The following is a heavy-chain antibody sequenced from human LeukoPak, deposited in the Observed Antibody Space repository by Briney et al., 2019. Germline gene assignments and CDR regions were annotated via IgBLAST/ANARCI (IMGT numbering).Heavy chain of an antibody. D-gene: IGHD3-22*01. V-gene: IGHV3-53*01. J-gene: IGHJ4*02. CDR3: ARDVSGVVVTY. Sequence: PGGSLGLSCAASGFTVSSNYMSWVRQAPGKGLEWVSVIYSGGSTYYADPVKGRFTISRDNSKNTLYLQMNSLRAEDTAVYYCARDVSGVVVTYWGQGTLVTVSS. CDR1: GFTVSSNY. CDR2: IYSGGST.